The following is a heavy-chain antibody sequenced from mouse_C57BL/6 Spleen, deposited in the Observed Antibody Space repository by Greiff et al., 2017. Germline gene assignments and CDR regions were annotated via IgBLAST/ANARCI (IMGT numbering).Heavy chain of an antibody. CDR2: INPYNGGT. D-gene: IGHD1-1*01. CDR1: GYTFTDYY. V-gene: IGHV1-19*01. CDR3: ARYYGSSRFAY. Sequence: EVKLQESGPVLVKPGASVKMSCKASGYTFTDYYMNWVKQSHGKSLEWIGVINPYNGGTSYNQKFKGKATLTVDKSSSTAYMELNSLTSEDSAVYYCARYYGSSRFAYWGQGTLVTVSA. J-gene: IGHJ3*01.